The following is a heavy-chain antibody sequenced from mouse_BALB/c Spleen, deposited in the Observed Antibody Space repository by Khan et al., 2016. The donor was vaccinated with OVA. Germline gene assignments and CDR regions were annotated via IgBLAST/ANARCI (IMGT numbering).Heavy chain of an antibody. V-gene: IGHV1S34*01. D-gene: IGHD2-2*01. J-gene: IGHJ4*01. CDR1: GYSFTGYY. Sequence: LVKTGASVKISCKTSGYSFTGYYMHWVKQSHGKSLEWIGYISCYNGATTYNQKFKGKATFTVDTSSSTAYLKFNSLTSEDSAVYYCARAHLLGLYAMDYWGQGTSVTVSS. CDR3: ARAHLLGLYAMDY. CDR2: ISCYNGAT.